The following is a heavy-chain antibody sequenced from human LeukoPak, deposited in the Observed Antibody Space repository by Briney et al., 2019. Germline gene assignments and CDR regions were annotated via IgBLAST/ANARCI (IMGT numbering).Heavy chain of an antibody. V-gene: IGHV1-18*01. CDR3: SRASFFRGRRKDDAFDI. Sequence: ASLKVSCKASGYTFTKYGISWVRQAPGQGLEWMGWIGVYNGNTEYAQKFQGRVIMTTDTSTSTAYMELRSLRSDDTAVYYCSRASFFRGRRKDDAFDIWGQGTMVTVSS. J-gene: IGHJ3*02. CDR1: GYTFTKYG. D-gene: IGHD3-3*02. CDR2: IGVYNGNT.